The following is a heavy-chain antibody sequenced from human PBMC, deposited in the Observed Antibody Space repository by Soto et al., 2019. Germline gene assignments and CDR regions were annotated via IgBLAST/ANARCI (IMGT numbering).Heavy chain of an antibody. CDR3: ARSDIVVVVAATQDAFDI. CDR2: IYYSGST. J-gene: IGHJ3*02. Sequence: SETLSLTCTVSGDSISSSSYYWGWIRQPPGKGLEWIGSIYYSGSTYYNPSLKSRVTISVDTSKNQFSLKLSSVTAADTAVYYCARSDIVVVVAATQDAFDIWGQGTMVTVSS. CDR1: GDSISSSSYY. V-gene: IGHV4-39*01. D-gene: IGHD2-15*01.